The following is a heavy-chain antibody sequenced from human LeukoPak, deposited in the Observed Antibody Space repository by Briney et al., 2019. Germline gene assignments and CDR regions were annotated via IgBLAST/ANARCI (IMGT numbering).Heavy chain of an antibody. J-gene: IGHJ4*02. Sequence: ASVKVSCKASGYTFTDYYIHWVRQAPGQGLEWMGWIKPSSGHPNCPQKFHGRVTMTRDTSASTAYLELSRLRSDHTAVYYCARDITGTTSWGQGTLVTVSS. CDR1: GYTFTDYY. D-gene: IGHD1-7*01. CDR3: ARDITGTTS. CDR2: IKPSSGHP. V-gene: IGHV1-2*02.